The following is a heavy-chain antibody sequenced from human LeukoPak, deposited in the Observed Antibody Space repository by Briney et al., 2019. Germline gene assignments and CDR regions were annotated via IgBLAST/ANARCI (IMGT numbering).Heavy chain of an antibody. CDR3: ARDSPGYGAYDLG. CDR2: IKEDGSAK. D-gene: IGHD5-12*01. CDR1: GXTFSSYW. V-gene: IGHV3-7*04. J-gene: IGHJ4*02. Sequence: HPGGSLRLSCAASGXTFSSYWVSWVRQAPGKGLEWVANIKEDGSAKYSVDSVKGRFTISRDNAKNTLYLQMNSLRAEDTAVYYCARDSPGYGAYDLGWGQGTLVTVSS.